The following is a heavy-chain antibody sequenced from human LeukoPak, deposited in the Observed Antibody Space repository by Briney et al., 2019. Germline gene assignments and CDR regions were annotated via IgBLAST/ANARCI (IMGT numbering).Heavy chain of an antibody. CDR1: GYTFATYG. CDR3: AKVAGDRMDY. V-gene: IGHV1-18*01. CDR2: ISANTGKT. D-gene: IGHD6-13*01. Sequence: ASVKVSCKASGYTFATYGFRWVRQAPGHGLEWMGRISANTGKTDYAQKFQGRVTMTTDTSTSTAYMELRSLRPDDTAVYYCAKVAGDRMDYWGQGTLLTVSS. J-gene: IGHJ4*02.